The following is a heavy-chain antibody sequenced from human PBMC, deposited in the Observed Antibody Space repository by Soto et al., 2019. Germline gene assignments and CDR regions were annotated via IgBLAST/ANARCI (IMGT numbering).Heavy chain of an antibody. CDR3: VREPRYCSGGSCSIMGDAFDI. CDR2: IYNEFT. Sequence: EVQLVESGGGLVQPGGSLRLSCVASGFTVTEIYMNWVRQAPGKGLEWVSVIYNEFTDYADSVRGRFSISTDSSKNALYLKMRGVRAEDSAVYYCVREPRYCSGGSCSIMGDAFDIWGQGTMGTVSS. V-gene: IGHV3-66*01. D-gene: IGHD2-15*01. CDR1: GFTVTEIY. J-gene: IGHJ3*02.